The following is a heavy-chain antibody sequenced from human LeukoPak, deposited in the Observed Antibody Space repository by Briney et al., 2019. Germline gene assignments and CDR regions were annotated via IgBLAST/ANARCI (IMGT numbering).Heavy chain of an antibody. CDR1: GFTFSSYE. CDR3: AREMATSFDY. CDR2: ISSSGSTI. D-gene: IGHD5-24*01. J-gene: IGHJ4*02. Sequence: GGSLRLSCAASGFTFSSYEMNWVRQAPGKGLEWVSYISSSGSTIYYADSVKGRFTISRDNAKNSLYLQMNSLRAEDTAVYYCAREMATSFDYWGQGTLVTVSP. V-gene: IGHV3-48*03.